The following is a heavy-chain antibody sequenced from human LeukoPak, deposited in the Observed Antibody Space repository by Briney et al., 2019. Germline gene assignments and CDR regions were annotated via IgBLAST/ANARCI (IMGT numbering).Heavy chain of an antibody. Sequence: GGSLRLSCAASGFTFSSYWMHWVRQAPGKGLVWVSVINSDGSITTYADSVKGRFTISRDNSKNTLYLQMNSLRAEDTAVYYCARDANRARYFDYWGQGTLVTVSS. V-gene: IGHV3-74*01. J-gene: IGHJ4*02. CDR2: INSDGSIT. D-gene: IGHD1-14*01. CDR3: ARDANRARYFDY. CDR1: GFTFSSYW.